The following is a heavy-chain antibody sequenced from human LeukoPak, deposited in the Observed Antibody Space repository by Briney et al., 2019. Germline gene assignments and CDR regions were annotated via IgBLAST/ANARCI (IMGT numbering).Heavy chain of an antibody. CDR3: ARGRWYYGSGSYEDY. Sequence: SSETQSLTCAVCCLSFSGYYWSGIRQPPGKGLEWMGEITHSGSTNYNPSLKSRVTISVATSKNQFSLKLSSVTAADTAVYYCARGRWYYGSGSYEDYWGQGTLVTVSS. CDR2: ITHSGST. D-gene: IGHD3-10*01. J-gene: IGHJ4*02. CDR1: CLSFSGYY. V-gene: IGHV4-34*01.